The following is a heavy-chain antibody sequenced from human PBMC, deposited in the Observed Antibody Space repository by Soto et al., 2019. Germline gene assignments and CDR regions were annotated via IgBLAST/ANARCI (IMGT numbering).Heavy chain of an antibody. D-gene: IGHD6-19*01. CDR3: ARDLSIAVAGDYYYYGMDV. CDR2: ISYDGSNK. V-gene: IGHV3-30-3*01. J-gene: IGHJ6*02. CDR1: GFTFSSYA. Sequence: ESGGGVVQPGRSLRLSCAASGFTFSSYAMHWVRQAPGKGLEWVAVISYDGSNKYYADSVKGRFTISRDNSKNTLYLQMNSLRAEDTALYYCARDLSIAVAGDYYYYGMDVWGQGTTVTVSS.